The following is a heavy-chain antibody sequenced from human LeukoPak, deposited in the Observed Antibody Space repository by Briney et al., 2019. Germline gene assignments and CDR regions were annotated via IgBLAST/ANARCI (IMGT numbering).Heavy chain of an antibody. J-gene: IGHJ3*02. CDR2: ISGDGDST. CDR3: AKGNERRAFDI. Sequence: GGSLRLSCAASGFTFDDYAIHWVRQAPGRGLDWVSLISGDGDSTYYADSVKGRFTISRDNSKNSLYLLMNSLRTEDTALYYCAKGNERRAFDIWGQGTMVTVSS. V-gene: IGHV3-43*02. CDR1: GFTFDDYA. D-gene: IGHD5-24*01.